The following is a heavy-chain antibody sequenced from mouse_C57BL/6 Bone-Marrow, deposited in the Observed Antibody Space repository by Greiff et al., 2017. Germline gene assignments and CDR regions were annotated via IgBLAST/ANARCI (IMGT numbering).Heavy chain of an antibody. CDR1: GFNIKDDY. Sequence: AQLKESGAELVRPGASVKLSCTASGFNIKDDYMHWVKQRPEQGLEWIGWIDPENGDTEYASKFQGKATITADTSSNTAYLQLSSLTSEDTAVYYCTTYYYGSSYDFDYWGQGTTLTVSS. CDR3: TTYYYGSSYDFDY. D-gene: IGHD1-1*01. J-gene: IGHJ2*01. V-gene: IGHV14-4*01. CDR2: IDPENGDT.